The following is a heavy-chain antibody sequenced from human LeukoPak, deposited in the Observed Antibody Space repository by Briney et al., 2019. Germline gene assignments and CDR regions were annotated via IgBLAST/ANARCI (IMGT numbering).Heavy chain of an antibody. CDR2: ISGSGGST. D-gene: IGHD3-10*01. V-gene: IGHV3-23*01. CDR1: GFTFSSYA. Sequence: GGSLRLSCAASGFTFSSYALSWVRQAPGKGLEWVSAISGSGGSTYYADSVKGRFTISRDNSKNTLYLQMNSLRAEDTAVYYCAKCNSEDYYGSYWGQGTLVTVSS. CDR3: AKCNSEDYYGSY. J-gene: IGHJ4*02.